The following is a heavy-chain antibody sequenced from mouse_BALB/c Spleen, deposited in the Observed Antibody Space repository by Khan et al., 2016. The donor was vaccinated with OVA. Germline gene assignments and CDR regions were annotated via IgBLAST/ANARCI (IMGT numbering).Heavy chain of an antibody. CDR2: LSYSGST. CDR1: GYSITSDYA. D-gene: IGHD2-3*01. V-gene: IGHV3-2*02. J-gene: IGHJ4*01. Sequence: EVQLVESGPGLVKPSQSLSLTCTVTGYSITSDYAWNWIRQFPGNKLEWMGYLSYSGSTNYNPALKSRISITRDTSKNQFFLQLNSVTTEDTATYYCARDGSRDNYAMDYWGQGTSVTVSS. CDR3: ARDGSRDNYAMDY.